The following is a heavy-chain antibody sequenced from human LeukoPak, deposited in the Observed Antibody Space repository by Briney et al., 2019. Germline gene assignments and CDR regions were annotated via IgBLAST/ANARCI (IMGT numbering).Heavy chain of an antibody. CDR3: VHRLGDWYSPFDV. CDR1: GFSLDTNGVA. V-gene: IGHV2-5*02. J-gene: IGHJ4*02. D-gene: IGHD2-21*01. Sequence: SGPTLVKPTQTLTLTCSFSGFSLDTNGVAVAWVRQPPGKGLEWLGLIYWDDDERYSPSLKTRLTITKDTSRNQVVLTITNMAPVYPGTYYRVHRLGDWYSPFDVWGQGTLVSVSS. CDR2: IYWDDDE.